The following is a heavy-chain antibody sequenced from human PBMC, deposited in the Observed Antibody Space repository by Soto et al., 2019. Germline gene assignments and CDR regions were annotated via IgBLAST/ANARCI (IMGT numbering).Heavy chain of an antibody. D-gene: IGHD5-18*01. CDR3: AKVGSYGYGSNSDVEY. CDR2: ISYDGSDK. J-gene: IGHJ4*02. Sequence: QVQLVESGGGVVQPGSSLRLSCAASGFTFRNYGMHWVRQAPGKGLEWVALISYDGSDKYYGDSVKGRFTISSDSSKNTLFLDVSSLRVEDTAVYYCAKVGSYGYGSNSDVEYWGQGTLVTVSS. V-gene: IGHV3-30*18. CDR1: GFTFRNYG.